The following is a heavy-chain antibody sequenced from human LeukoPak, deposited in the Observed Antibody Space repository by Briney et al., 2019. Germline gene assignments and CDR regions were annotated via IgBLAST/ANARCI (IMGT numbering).Heavy chain of an antibody. Sequence: GGSLRLSCAASGFTFSSFSMNWVRQAPGKGLEWVSSMSSSSSYIYYADSVKGRFTISRDNAKNSLYLQMNSLRAEDTAVYYCARGVLGYYDILTGYYQRGIDYWGQGTLVTVSS. CDR2: MSSSSSYI. CDR3: ARGVLGYYDILTGYYQRGIDY. V-gene: IGHV3-21*01. CDR1: GFTFSSFS. J-gene: IGHJ4*02. D-gene: IGHD3-9*01.